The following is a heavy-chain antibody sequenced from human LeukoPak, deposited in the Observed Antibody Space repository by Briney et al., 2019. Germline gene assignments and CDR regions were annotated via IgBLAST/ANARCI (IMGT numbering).Heavy chain of an antibody. CDR3: ARGHNSGLWT. D-gene: IGHD5-12*01. CDR1: GFTFSNSA. V-gene: IGHV3-23*01. Sequence: PGGSLRLSCAASGFTFSNSAMSWVRQAPGKGLEWVSTLSGSGITTYYADSVKGRFTISRDNSKNTLYLQMNSLRTEDTAVFYCARGHNSGLWTWGQGTLVTVSS. CDR2: LSGSGITT. J-gene: IGHJ5*02.